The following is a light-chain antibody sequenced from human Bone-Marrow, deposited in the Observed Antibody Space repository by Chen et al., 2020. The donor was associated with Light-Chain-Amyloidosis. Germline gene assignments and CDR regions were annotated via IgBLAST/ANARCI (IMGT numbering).Light chain of an antibody. CDR2: HGS. CDR1: ESVVGW. V-gene: IGKV1-5*01. CDR3: QQDSSRVLS. J-gene: IGKJ4*01. Sequence: DIHLTQSPSTLSASVWDRVTSTCPARESVVGWLAWYQHHPGKAPKLLMYHGSTLHSGVPSRFSGSGCATDFSLIISNLVPEDFATYYCQQDSSRVLSFGGGTKVEMK.